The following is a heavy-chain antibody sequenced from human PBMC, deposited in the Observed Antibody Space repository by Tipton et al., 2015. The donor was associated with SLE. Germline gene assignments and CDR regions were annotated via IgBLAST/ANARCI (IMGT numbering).Heavy chain of an antibody. CDR2: ISSSSSYI. V-gene: IGHV3-21*01. J-gene: IGHJ5*02. D-gene: IGHD6-25*01. CDR1: GFTFSSYS. CDR3: VRREQRGPGFDP. Sequence: SLRLSCAASGFTFSSYSMNWVRQAPGKGLEWVSSISSSSSYIDYADSLKGRFTISRDNAKKSLYLQMNSLRAEDTAVYYCVRREQRGPGFDPWGQGTLVTVSS.